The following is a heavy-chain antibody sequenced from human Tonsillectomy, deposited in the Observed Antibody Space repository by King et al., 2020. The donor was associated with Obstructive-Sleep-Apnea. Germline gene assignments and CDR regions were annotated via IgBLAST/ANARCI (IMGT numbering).Heavy chain of an antibody. Sequence: EVQLVESGGGLVKPGGSLILSCAASGFTFSNYNMNWVRQAPRKGLEWVSSISSSSSYIYYADSVKGQFTISSDNAKNSLILQMNSLRAEDTAVYYCARDYDDFWSGAFPSAGYGMDVWGQGTTVTVSS. CDR2: ISSSSSYI. CDR1: GFTFSNYN. CDR3: ARDYDDFWSGAFPSAGYGMDV. V-gene: IGHV3-21*01. D-gene: IGHD3-3*01. J-gene: IGHJ6*02.